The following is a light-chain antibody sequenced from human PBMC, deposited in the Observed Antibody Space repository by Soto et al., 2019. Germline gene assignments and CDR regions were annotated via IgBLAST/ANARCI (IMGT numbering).Light chain of an antibody. J-gene: IGLJ1*01. Sequence: QSVLTQPPSASGTPGQRVTISCSGSSSNIGSNYVYWYQQLPGTAPKLLIYRNNQRPSGVPDRFSGSKSGTSASLAISGLRSEDEADYYCTAWDDSLSVLYTFGTGTRSPS. CDR3: TAWDDSLSVLYT. CDR2: RNN. V-gene: IGLV1-47*01. CDR1: SSNIGSNY.